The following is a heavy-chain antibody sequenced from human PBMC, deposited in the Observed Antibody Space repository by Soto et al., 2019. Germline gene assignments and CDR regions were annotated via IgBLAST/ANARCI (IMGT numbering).Heavy chain of an antibody. CDR1: GYTLTELS. CDR3: ATEVRGVTRSGMDV. D-gene: IGHD3-10*01. Sequence: ASVKVSCKVSGYTLTELSMHWVRQAPGKGLEWMGGFDPEDGETIYAQKFQGRVTMTEDTSTDTAYMELSSLRSEDTAVYYCATEVRGVTRSGMDVWGQGTTVTVSS. CDR2: FDPEDGET. V-gene: IGHV1-24*01. J-gene: IGHJ6*02.